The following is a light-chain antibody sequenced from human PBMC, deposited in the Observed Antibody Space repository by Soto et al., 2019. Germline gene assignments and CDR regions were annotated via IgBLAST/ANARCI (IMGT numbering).Light chain of an antibody. J-gene: IGKJ1*01. CDR2: GAS. Sequence: EIVLTQSPGTLSLSPGERATLSCRASQSVDNSYLAWYQQKPGQAPRLLIYGASSRATGIPDRFSGSGASTDFTLTISRLEPEDFAAYHCHQYGSSPWTFGQGTKVDI. CDR1: QSVDNSY. CDR3: HQYGSSPWT. V-gene: IGKV3-20*01.